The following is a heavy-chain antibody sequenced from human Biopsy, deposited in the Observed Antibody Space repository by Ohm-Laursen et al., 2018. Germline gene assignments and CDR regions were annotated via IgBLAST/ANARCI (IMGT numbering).Heavy chain of an antibody. CDR2: NIPIFGTG. CDR1: ERTISNYG. D-gene: IGHD2-21*02. CDR3: ATKVTGYFHH. V-gene: IGHV1-69*06. Sequence: SVKASCKAPERTISNYGVNWARQAPGQGLEWLGGNIPIFGTGNYAQKFQDRVTVDADTSTSTVTMEPGSLRSDDTAVYYRATKVTGYFHHWGQGTLVIVSS. J-gene: IGHJ1*01.